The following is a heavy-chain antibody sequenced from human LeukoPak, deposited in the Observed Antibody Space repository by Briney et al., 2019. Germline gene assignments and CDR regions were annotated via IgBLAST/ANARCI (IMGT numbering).Heavy chain of an antibody. CDR1: GYTFTSYA. D-gene: IGHD3-22*01. CDR3: ARGSGYYPFDY. J-gene: IGHJ4*02. CDR2: INAGNGNT. V-gene: IGHV1-3*01. Sequence: VSVKVSCKASGYTFTSYAMHWVRQAPGQRLEWMGWINAGNGNTKYSQKFQGRVTITRDTSASTAYMELSSLRSEDTAVYYCARGSGYYPFDYWGQGTLVTVSS.